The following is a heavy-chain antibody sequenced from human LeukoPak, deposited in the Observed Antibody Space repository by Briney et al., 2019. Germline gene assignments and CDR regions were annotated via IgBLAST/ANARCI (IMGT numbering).Heavy chain of an antibody. J-gene: IGHJ4*02. CDR2: ISGSGGSI. CDR1: GFTFSSYA. D-gene: IGHD3-22*01. V-gene: IGHV3-23*01. CDR3: AKGVVDYDSSVYYFDY. Sequence: GGSLRLSCAASGFTFSSYAMSWVRQAPGKGLEWVSAISGSGGSIYYADSVKGRFTISRDNSKNTLYLQMNSLRAEDTAVYYCAKGVVDYDSSVYYFDYWGQGTLVTVSS.